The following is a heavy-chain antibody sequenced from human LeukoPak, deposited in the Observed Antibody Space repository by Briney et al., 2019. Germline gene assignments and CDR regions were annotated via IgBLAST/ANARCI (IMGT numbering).Heavy chain of an antibody. D-gene: IGHD5-24*01. CDR3: ARDDRWLQFNN. Sequence: GGSLRLSCAPSGFTLSTYSMSWVRQTPGKGLEWVANIKQDGSEKYHVDSVEGRFTIYRDNAKNSLYLQMNSLRGEGTAVYFCARDDRWLQFNNWGQGTLVTVSS. V-gene: IGHV3-7*03. CDR1: GFTLSTYS. J-gene: IGHJ4*02. CDR2: IKQDGSEK.